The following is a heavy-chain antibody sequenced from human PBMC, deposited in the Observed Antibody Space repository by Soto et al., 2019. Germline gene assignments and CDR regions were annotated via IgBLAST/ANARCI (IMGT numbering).Heavy chain of an antibody. Sequence: PSETLSLTCTVSGGSISSYYWSWLRQPPGKGLEWIGYIYYSGSTNYNPSLKSRVTISVDTSKNQFSLKLSSVTAAGTAVYYCARRYGGAFDIWGQGTMVTVSS. D-gene: IGHD3-10*01. V-gene: IGHV4-59*08. CDR1: GGSISSYY. J-gene: IGHJ3*02. CDR3: ARRYGGAFDI. CDR2: IYYSGST.